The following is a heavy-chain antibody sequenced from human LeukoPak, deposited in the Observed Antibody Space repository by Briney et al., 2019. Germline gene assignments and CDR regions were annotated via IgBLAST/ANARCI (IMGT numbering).Heavy chain of an antibody. J-gene: IGHJ4*02. CDR1: GGSISSGGYS. CDR3: ARAPVEMASRFDY. V-gene: IGHV4-30-4*07. Sequence: TLSLTCAVSGGSISSGGYSGSWIRQPPGKGLEWIVFLYYSGSTYYYYNPALKSRVVISVATSKNQFSLRLSSVTAADTAVYSCARAPVEMASRFDYWGQGTLVTVSS. D-gene: IGHD5-24*01. CDR2: LYYSGSTYY.